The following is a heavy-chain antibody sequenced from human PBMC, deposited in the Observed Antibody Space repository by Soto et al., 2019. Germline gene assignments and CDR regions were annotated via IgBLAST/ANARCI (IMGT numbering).Heavy chain of an antibody. D-gene: IGHD6-13*01. Sequence: ASVKVSCKASGYTFTSYAMHWVRQAPGQRLEWMGWINAGNGNTKYSQKFQGRVTITRDTSASTAYMELSSLRSEDTVVYYCARGVIAAAGTGLYWPNWFDPWGQGTLVTVSS. V-gene: IGHV1-3*01. J-gene: IGHJ5*02. CDR3: ARGVIAAAGTGLYWPNWFDP. CDR1: GYTFTSYA. CDR2: INAGNGNT.